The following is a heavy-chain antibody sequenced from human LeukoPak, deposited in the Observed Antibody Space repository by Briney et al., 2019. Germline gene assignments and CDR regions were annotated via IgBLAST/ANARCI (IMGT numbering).Heavy chain of an antibody. CDR2: TYYRSKWYN. CDR3: AIEIWKRNSYYGMDV. CDR1: GDSVSSNSAA. Sequence: SQTLSLTCGISGDSVSSNSAAWSWIRQSPSRGLEWLGRTYYRSKWYNDYAVSVKSRITINPDTSKNQFSLQLNSVTPEDTAIYYCAIEIWKRNSYYGMDVWGQGTTVTVSS. J-gene: IGHJ6*02. V-gene: IGHV6-1*01. D-gene: IGHD1-1*01.